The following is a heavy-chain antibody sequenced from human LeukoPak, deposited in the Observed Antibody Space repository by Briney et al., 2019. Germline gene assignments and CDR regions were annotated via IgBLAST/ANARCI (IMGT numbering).Heavy chain of an antibody. Sequence: GGSLRLSCAASGFTFSSYAMSWVRQAPGKGLEWVSAISGSGGSTYYADSVKGRFTISRDNSKNTLYLQMNSLRAEDTAVYYCAKASSSASNYYYYYGMDVWGQGTTVTVSS. CDR1: GFTFSSYA. D-gene: IGHD6-6*01. CDR3: AKASSSASNYYYYYGMDV. V-gene: IGHV3-23*01. CDR2: ISGSGGST. J-gene: IGHJ6*02.